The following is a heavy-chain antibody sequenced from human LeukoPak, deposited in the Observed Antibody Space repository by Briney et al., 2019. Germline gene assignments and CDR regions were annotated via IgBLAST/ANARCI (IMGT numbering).Heavy chain of an antibody. V-gene: IGHV1-18*01. CDR1: GYTFTSYG. J-gene: IGHJ5*02. CDR2: ISAYNGNT. Sequence: ASVKVSCKASGYTFTSYGISWVRQAPGQGLEWMGWISAYNGNTNYAQKLQGRVTMTTDTSTSTAYMELRSLRSDDTAVYYCARGGWPTGYYYDSSGYYGLNPWGQGTLVTVSS. D-gene: IGHD3-22*01. CDR3: ARGGWPTGYYYDSSGYYGLNP.